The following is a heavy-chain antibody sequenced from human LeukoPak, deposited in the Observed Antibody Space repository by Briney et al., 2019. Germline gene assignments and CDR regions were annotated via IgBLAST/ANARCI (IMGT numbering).Heavy chain of an antibody. V-gene: IGHV4-59*01. Sequence: ETLSLTCTVSGGSISSYHWSWIRQPPGKGLEWIGYIYNSGSTNYNSSLKSRVTISADTSKNQFSLKLSSVTAADTAVYYCARARGATIFQSAFDIWGQGTMVTVSS. CDR1: GGSISSYH. CDR3: ARARGATIFQSAFDI. J-gene: IGHJ3*02. CDR2: IYNSGST. D-gene: IGHD5-24*01.